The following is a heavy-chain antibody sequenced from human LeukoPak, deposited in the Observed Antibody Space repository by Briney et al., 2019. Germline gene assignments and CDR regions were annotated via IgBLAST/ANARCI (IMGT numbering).Heavy chain of an antibody. Sequence: GGSLRLSXAASGFTFSNYNMNWVRQAPGKGLEWVSYISSSSSTIYYADSVKGRFTISRDNAKNSLYLQMNSLRAEDTAVYYCARVPNYDYVWGSYRYAMDYWGQGTLVTVSS. CDR2: ISSSSSTI. V-gene: IGHV3-48*01. CDR1: GFTFSNYN. CDR3: ARVPNYDYVWGSYRYAMDY. J-gene: IGHJ4*02. D-gene: IGHD3-16*02.